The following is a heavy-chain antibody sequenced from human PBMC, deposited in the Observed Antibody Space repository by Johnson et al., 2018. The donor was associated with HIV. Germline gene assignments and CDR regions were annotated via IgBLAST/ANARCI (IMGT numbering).Heavy chain of an antibody. Sequence: VQLVESGGGVVRPGGSLRLSCATSGFTFDNYGMNWVRQAPGKGLEWVANIKQDGSEKYYVDSVKGRLTISRDNSKNTLYLQMNSLRAEDTAVYYCAIIPPGGAGKGADAFDIWGQGTMVTVSS. V-gene: IGHV3-7*01. D-gene: IGHD1-26*01. CDR3: AIIPPGGAGKGADAFDI. CDR1: GFTFDNYG. CDR2: IKQDGSEK. J-gene: IGHJ3*02.